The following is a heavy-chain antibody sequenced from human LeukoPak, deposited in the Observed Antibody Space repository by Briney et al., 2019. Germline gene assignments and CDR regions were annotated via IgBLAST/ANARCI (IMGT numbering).Heavy chain of an antibody. D-gene: IGHD5/OR15-5a*01. CDR2: IIPIFATA. CDR3: VRGHVDIVSTIQFDY. J-gene: IGHJ4*02. V-gene: IGHV1-69*05. CDR1: GGTFSNYA. Sequence: SVKVSCKASGGTFSNYAFSWVRQAPGQGLEWMGRIIPIFATANYAQNFQGRVTITTDESTSTAYMELSSLRSEDTAVYYCVRGHVDIVSTIQFDYWGQGTLVTVSS.